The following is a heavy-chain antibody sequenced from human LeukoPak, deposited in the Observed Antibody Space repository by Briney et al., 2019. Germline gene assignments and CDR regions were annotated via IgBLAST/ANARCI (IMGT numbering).Heavy chain of an antibody. CDR3: ASIDSSGYYQDY. CDR1: GGSISSSSYY. Sequence: PSETLSLTCTVSGGSISSSSYYWCWIRQPPGKGLEWIGSIYYSGSTNYNPSLKSRVTISVDTSKNQFSLKLSSVTAADTAVYYCASIDSSGYYQDYWGQGTLVTVSS. D-gene: IGHD3-22*01. V-gene: IGHV4-39*07. CDR2: IYYSGST. J-gene: IGHJ4*02.